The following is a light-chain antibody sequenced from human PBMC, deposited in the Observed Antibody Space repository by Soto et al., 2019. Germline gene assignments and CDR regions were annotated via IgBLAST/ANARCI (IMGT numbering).Light chain of an antibody. CDR3: SSYTSTPFGVV. CDR2: GVS. J-gene: IGLJ3*02. Sequence: QSALTQPPSVSGSPGQSVTISCTGTSSDVGIYNRVSWYQQPPGTAPKFIIYGVSNRPAGVPGRFSGSKSDNTASLTISGLQAEDEADYYCSSYTSTPFGVVFGGGTKVTVL. CDR1: SSDVGIYNR. V-gene: IGLV2-18*02.